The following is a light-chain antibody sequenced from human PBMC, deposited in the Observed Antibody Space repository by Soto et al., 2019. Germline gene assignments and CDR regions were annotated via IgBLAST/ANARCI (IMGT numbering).Light chain of an antibody. CDR3: RSYAGSDTVV. CDR2: EVS. Sequence: QSALTQPPSASGSPGQSVTISCTGTSSDVGGYNYVSWYQQHPGKAPNLIISEVSKRPSGVPDRFSGSKSGNTASLTVSGLQAEDEADYYCRSYAGSDTVVFGGGTKVTVL. V-gene: IGLV2-8*01. CDR1: SSDVGGYNY. J-gene: IGLJ2*01.